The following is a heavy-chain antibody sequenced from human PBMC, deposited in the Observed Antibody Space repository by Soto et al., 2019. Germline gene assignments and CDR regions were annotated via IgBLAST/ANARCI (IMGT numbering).Heavy chain of an antibody. CDR1: GASISSGSFY. J-gene: IGHJ4*02. D-gene: IGHD3-3*01. V-gene: IGHV4-39*01. CDR3: ARLIEYDFTTGYYFDY. Sequence: QLQLQESGPGLLKPSETLSLTCTVSGASISSGSFYWGWLRQPPGKGLQWIGNIYSSGSTYTNPSLKSRVTMSVDPSKNLFSLRLISVTAADTAVYYCARLIEYDFTTGYYFDYWGQGFLVTVSS. CDR2: IYSSGST.